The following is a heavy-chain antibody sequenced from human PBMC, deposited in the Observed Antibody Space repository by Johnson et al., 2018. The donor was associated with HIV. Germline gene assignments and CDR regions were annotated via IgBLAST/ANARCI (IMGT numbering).Heavy chain of an antibody. J-gene: IGHJ3*01. V-gene: IGHV3-30*19. CDR3: ARAPEVRGVDAFYV. D-gene: IGHD3-10*01. CDR1: GFTFSSYG. Sequence: QVQLVESGGDVVQPGKSLRLSCAASGFTFSSYGMHWVRQAPGKGLEWVAVISYDGSKKYYADSVKGRFTISRDNAKNSVYLQMNSLEAEDTAVYYCARAPEVRGVDAFYVRGQGTMVTVSS. CDR2: ISYDGSKK.